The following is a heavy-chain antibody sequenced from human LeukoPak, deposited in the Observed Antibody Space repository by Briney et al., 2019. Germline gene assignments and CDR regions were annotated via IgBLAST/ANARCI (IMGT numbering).Heavy chain of an antibody. CDR3: AKCGARGDCYYY. Sequence: ASVKVSCRASGYTFTGYYMHWVRQAPGQGLEWMGWINPDSGVTNSAQQFQGRVTMTRDTSISTAYMELNRLRSDDTAVYYCAKCGARGDCYYYWGQGTLVTVSS. V-gene: IGHV1-2*02. CDR1: GYTFTGYY. D-gene: IGHD2-21*02. CDR2: INPDSGVT. J-gene: IGHJ4*02.